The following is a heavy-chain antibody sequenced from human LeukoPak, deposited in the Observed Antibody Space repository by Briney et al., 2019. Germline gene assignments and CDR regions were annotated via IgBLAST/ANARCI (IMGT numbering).Heavy chain of an antibody. Sequence: GGSLRLSRAASGFTVSSNYMSWVRQAPGKGLEWVSVIYSGGSAYYADSVKGRFTISRDNSKNTLYLQMNSLRAEDTAVYYCARSHSGYAKRDAFDIWGQGTMVTVSS. J-gene: IGHJ3*02. CDR1: GFTVSSNY. D-gene: IGHD5-12*01. V-gene: IGHV3-53*01. CDR3: ARSHSGYAKRDAFDI. CDR2: IYSGGSA.